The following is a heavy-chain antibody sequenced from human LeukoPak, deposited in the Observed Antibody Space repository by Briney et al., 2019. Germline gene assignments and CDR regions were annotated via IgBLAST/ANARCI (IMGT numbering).Heavy chain of an antibody. J-gene: IGHJ5*02. CDR3: ASPAGWLGELSSNWFDP. Sequence: SETLSLTCAVYGGSFSGYYWSWIRQPPGKGLEWIGEINHSGSTNYNPSLKSRVTISVDTSKNQFSLKLSSVTAADTAVYYCASPAGWLGELSSNWFDPWGQGTLVTVSS. CDR1: GGSFSGYY. D-gene: IGHD3-10*01. CDR2: INHSGST. V-gene: IGHV4-34*01.